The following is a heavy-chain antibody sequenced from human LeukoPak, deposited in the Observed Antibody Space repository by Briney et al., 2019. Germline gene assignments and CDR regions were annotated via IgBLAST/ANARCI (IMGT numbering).Heavy chain of an antibody. CDR2: IYYSGST. CDR1: GGSISSHY. D-gene: IGHD3-22*01. J-gene: IGHJ6*03. Sequence: SSETLSLTCTVSGGSISSHYWSWIRQPPGKGLEWLGYIYYSGSTNYNPSLKSRVTISVDTSKNQFSLKLSSVTAADTAVYYCARDKAQAGYYYDSSVIAYYYYYMDVWGKGTTVTVSS. V-gene: IGHV4-59*11. CDR3: ARDKAQAGYYYDSSVIAYYYYYMDV.